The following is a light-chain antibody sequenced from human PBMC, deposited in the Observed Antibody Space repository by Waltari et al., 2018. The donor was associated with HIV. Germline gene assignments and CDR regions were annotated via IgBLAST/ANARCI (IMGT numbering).Light chain of an antibody. CDR2: LNSDGSH. CDR3: QTWGTGILV. CDR1: SGHSSYD. J-gene: IGLJ3*02. Sequence: QFVLTQSPSASASLGASVKLTCTLSSGHSSYDIAWHQQQPEKGPRYLMNLNSDGSHSKGDGIPDRFSGSSSGAERYLTISTLQSEDEADYYCQTWGTGILVFGGGTKLTVL. V-gene: IGLV4-69*01.